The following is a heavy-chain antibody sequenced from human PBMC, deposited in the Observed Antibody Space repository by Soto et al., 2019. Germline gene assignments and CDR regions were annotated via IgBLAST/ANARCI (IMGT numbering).Heavy chain of an antibody. Sequence: SETLSLTCTVSGGSTRSSSYYWGWVRQPPGKGLEWIGSMSYTTTSYYAPSLRSRAVISVDTAKNQFSLRLSSVTAADAAVFYCTRPGRPDITIFGVAAYYFDPWGPGTLVAVSS. CDR2: MSYTTTS. V-gene: IGHV4-39*01. J-gene: IGHJ5*02. D-gene: IGHD3-3*01. CDR1: GGSTRSSSYY. CDR3: TRPGRPDITIFGVAAYYFDP.